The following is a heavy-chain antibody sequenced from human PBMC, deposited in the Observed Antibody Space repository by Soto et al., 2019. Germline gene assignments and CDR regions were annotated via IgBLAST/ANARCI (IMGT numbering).Heavy chain of an antibody. CDR1: GLTFSTYA. J-gene: IGHJ4*02. Sequence: EVQLLGSGGGLVQPGGSLRLSCAASGLTFSTYAMSWVRQAPGKGLEWVSSISGNGANTYYTDSVKGRFIISRDNSKNTLFLQINSLGAEDQALYYCAKDRPNYYGSGGGYYKAGGDYWGQGTLVTVSS. CDR3: AKDRPNYYGSGGGYYKAGGDY. D-gene: IGHD3-10*01. CDR2: ISGNGANT. V-gene: IGHV3-23*01.